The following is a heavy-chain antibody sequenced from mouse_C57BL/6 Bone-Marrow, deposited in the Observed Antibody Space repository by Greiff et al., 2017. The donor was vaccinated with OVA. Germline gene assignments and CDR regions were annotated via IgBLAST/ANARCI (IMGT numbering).Heavy chain of an antibody. CDR1: GYTFTSYG. CDR2: ISPRSGNT. V-gene: IGHV1-81*01. D-gene: IGHD2-3*01. J-gene: IGHJ2*01. Sequence: QVQLQQSGAELARPGASVKLSCKASGYTFTSYGISWVKQRTGQGLEWIGEISPRSGNTYYNEKFKGKATLTADKSSSTAYMELRSLTSEDSAVYFCARDGYYFDYWGKGTTLTVSS. CDR3: ARDGYYFDY.